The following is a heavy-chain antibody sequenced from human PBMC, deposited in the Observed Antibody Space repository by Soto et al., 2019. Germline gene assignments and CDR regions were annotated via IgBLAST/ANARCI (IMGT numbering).Heavy chain of an antibody. CDR3: ARGVVRGSGSYWYYMDV. CDR2: TSAYNGNT. V-gene: IGHV1-18*01. D-gene: IGHD3-10*01. J-gene: IGHJ6*03. CDR1: GYTFTSYG. Sequence: ASVKVSCKASGYTFTSYGISWVRQAPGQGLEWMGWTSAYNGNTNYAQKLQGRVTMTTDTSTSTAYMELRSLRSDDTAVYYCARGVVRGSGSYWYYMDVWGKGTTVTVSS.